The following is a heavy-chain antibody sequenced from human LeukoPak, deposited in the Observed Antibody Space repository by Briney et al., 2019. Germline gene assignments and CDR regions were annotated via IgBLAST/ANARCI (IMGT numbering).Heavy chain of an antibody. D-gene: IGHD6-13*01. Sequence: GESLKISCKASGYSFTNFWIVWVRQMPGKGLEWMGIIYPGDSDTRYSPSFRGQVTISADKSISTAYLQWSSLKASDTAMYYCARGPHSIAAAGTTTYFDYWGQGTLVTVSS. CDR1: GYSFTNFW. V-gene: IGHV5-51*01. J-gene: IGHJ4*02. CDR2: IYPGDSDT. CDR3: ARGPHSIAAAGTTTYFDY.